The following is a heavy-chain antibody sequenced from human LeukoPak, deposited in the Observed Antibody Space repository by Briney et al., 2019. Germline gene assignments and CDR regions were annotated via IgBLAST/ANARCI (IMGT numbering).Heavy chain of an antibody. V-gene: IGHV1-2*02. CDR1: GYTFSDYY. CDR3: VRKSATRRTSEFDY. CDR2: ITPNSGGT. J-gene: IGHJ4*02. Sequence: ASVKISFKASGYTFSDYYIHWVRQAPGQGLEWMGWITPNSGGTKYAQRFQGRVTMTRDTSISTDYMDLSSLGSDDTAVFYCVRKSATRRTSEFDYWGQGTPVTVSS. D-gene: IGHD2-15*01.